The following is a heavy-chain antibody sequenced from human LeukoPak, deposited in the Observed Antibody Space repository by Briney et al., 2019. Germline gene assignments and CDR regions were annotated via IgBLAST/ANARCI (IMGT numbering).Heavy chain of an antibody. J-gene: IGHJ4*02. CDR2: ISSSGSTI. V-gene: IGHV3-48*03. CDR3: ASYGDYVSYFEY. D-gene: IGHD4-17*01. CDR1: GFTFSSYE. Sequence: GGSLRLSCAASGFTFSSYEINWVRQAPGKGLEWVSYISSSGSTIYYADSVKGRFTISRDNAKKSLYLQMNSLRAEDTAVYYCASYGDYVSYFEYWGQGTLVTVSP.